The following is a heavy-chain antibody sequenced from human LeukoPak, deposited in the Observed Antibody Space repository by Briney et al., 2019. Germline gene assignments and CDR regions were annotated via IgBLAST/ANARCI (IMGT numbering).Heavy chain of an antibody. CDR3: RGYSNGFRFDY. Sequence: SETLSLTCTVSSGSISSNNYYWGWIRQPPGKGLEWIGSIYFSGSTYYNPSLKSRVTISVDTSKNQFSLGLSSVTAADTAVYYCRGYSNGFRFDYWGQGTLVTVSS. J-gene: IGHJ4*02. CDR2: IYFSGST. CDR1: SGSISSNNYY. D-gene: IGHD5-18*01. V-gene: IGHV4-39*01.